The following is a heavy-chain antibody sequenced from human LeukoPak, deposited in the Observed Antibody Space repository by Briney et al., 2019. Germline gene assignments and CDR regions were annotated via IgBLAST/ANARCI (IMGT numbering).Heavy chain of an antibody. CDR3: ASMPTVTTFGYFDY. CDR1: GYTFTSHC. CDR2: IYPGDSDT. V-gene: IGHV5-51*01. Sequence: GESLKISCKGSGYTFTSHCIGWVRQMPGKGLEWMGIIYPGDSDTRYSPSFQGQVTISADKSISIAYLQWSSLKASDTAMYYCASMPTVTTFGYFDYWGQGTLVTVSS. D-gene: IGHD4-17*01. J-gene: IGHJ4*02.